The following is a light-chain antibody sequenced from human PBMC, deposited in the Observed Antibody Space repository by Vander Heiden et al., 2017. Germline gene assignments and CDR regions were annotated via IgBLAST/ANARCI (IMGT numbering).Light chain of an antibody. CDR1: QSVSSY. CDR2: DAS. J-gene: IGKJ3*01. Sequence: IVLPQSPATLSLSPGARAPLSCRASQSVSSYLAWYQQKPGQAPRLLIYDASNRATGIPARFSGSGSGTDFTLTISSLEPEDFAVYYCQQRSNWPRIFGPGTKVDIK. CDR3: QQRSNWPRI. V-gene: IGKV3-11*01.